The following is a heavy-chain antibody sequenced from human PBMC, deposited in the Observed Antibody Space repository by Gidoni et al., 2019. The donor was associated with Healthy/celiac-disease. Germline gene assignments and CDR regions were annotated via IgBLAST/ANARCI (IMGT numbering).Heavy chain of an antibody. D-gene: IGHD5-18*01. CDR2: IYYSGST. V-gene: IGHV4-59*01. CDR3: ARERSYGTPFDY. Sequence: QVQLQESGPGLVKPSETLSLTCTVSGGSISSYYWSWIRQPPGKGLEWIGYIYYSGSTNYNPSLKSRVTISVDTSKNQFSLKLSSVTAADTAVYYCARERSYGTPFDYWGQGTLVTVSS. J-gene: IGHJ4*02. CDR1: GGSISSYY.